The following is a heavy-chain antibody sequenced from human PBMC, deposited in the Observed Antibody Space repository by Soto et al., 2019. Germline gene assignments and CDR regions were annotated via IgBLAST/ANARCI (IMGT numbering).Heavy chain of an antibody. CDR2: IIPIFGTA. D-gene: IGHD1-1*01. CDR3: AARTTGTTFYGIDV. J-gene: IGHJ6*02. CDR1: GGTFSSYA. Sequence: QVQLVQSGAEVKKPGSSVKVSCKASGGTFSSYAISWVRQAPGQGLEWMGGIIPIFGTANYAQKFQGRVTITADKSTSKDYMELSSLRSEDTAVYYFAARTTGTTFYGIDVWGQGTTVTVSS. V-gene: IGHV1-69*06.